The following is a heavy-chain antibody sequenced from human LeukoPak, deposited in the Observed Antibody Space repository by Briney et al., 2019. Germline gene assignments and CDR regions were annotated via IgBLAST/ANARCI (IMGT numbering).Heavy chain of an antibody. CDR3: AKGSYCSGGTCILDY. CDR1: GFTFSTYA. J-gene: IGHJ4*02. CDR2: IYGSGSST. D-gene: IGHD2-15*01. V-gene: IGHV3-23*05. Sequence: PGGSLRLSCAASGFTFSTYAMSWVRQTPGRGLEWVSAIYGSGSSTYYTDSVKGRFTISRDNSKNTLYLQMNSLRAEDTAVYHCAKGSYCSGGTCILDYWGQGTLVTVSS.